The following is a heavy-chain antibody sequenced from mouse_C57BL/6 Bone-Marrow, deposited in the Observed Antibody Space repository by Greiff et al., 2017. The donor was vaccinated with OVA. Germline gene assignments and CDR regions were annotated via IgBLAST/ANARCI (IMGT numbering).Heavy chain of an antibody. V-gene: IGHV10-3*01. CDR2: IRSKSSNYAT. D-gene: IGHD1-1*01. Sequence: GGGLVQPKGSLKLSCAASGFTFNTYAMHWVRQAPGKGLEWVARIRSKSSNYATYYADSVKDRFTISRDDSQSMLYLQMNNLKTEDTAMYYGVGEWYYGSSHYWYFEVWGTGTTVTVSS. CDR1: GFTFNTYA. CDR3: VGEWYYGSSHYWYFEV. J-gene: IGHJ1*03.